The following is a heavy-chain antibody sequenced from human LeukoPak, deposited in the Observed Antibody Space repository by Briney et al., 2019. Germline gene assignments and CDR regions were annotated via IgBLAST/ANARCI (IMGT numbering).Heavy chain of an antibody. J-gene: IGHJ4*02. CDR2: ISSSSSYI. V-gene: IGHV3-21*01. Sequence: GGSLRLSCAASGFTFSSYSMNWVRQAPGKGLEWVSSISSSSSYIYYADSAKGRFTISRDNAKNSLYLQMNSLRAEDTAVYYCAREDVIGGFDYWGQGTLVTVSS. D-gene: IGHD3-16*02. CDR1: GFTFSSYS. CDR3: AREDVIGGFDY.